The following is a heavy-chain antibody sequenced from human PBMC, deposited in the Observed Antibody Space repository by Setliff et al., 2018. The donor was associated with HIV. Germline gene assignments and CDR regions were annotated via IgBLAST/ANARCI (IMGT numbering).Heavy chain of an antibody. CDR1: GFTSTDFG. V-gene: IGHV3-30*02. J-gene: IGHJ4*02. D-gene: IGHD2-2*01. Sequence: GGSLRLSCAASGFTSTDFGMHWVRQASGKGLEWVAFIHYDGNNKLYSDSVKGRFTISRDKSTSTLYLQMNSLRLEDTAVHYCAKEGTSGWVLIDYWGQGTLVTVSS. CDR3: AKEGTSGWVLIDY. CDR2: IHYDGNNK.